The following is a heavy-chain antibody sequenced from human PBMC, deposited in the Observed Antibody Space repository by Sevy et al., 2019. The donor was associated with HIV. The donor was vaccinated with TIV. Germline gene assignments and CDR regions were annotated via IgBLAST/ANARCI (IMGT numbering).Heavy chain of an antibody. V-gene: IGHV3-7*01. D-gene: IGHD2-8*01. Sequence: GGSLRLSCVASGFTFSSHFMTWVRQAPGKGLEWVANLDADGNEINYADSVKGRFTISRDNAKNSVYLQMDGLSVEDTAVYYCARLCVVGVCQFRHFDVWGRGTLVTVSS. J-gene: IGHJ2*01. CDR3: ARLCVVGVCQFRHFDV. CDR1: GFTFSSHF. CDR2: LDADGNEI.